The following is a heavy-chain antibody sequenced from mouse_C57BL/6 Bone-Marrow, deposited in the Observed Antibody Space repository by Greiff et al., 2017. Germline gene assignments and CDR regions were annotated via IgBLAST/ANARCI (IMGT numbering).Heavy chain of an antibody. V-gene: IGHV1-42*01. CDR1: GYSFTGYY. J-gene: IGHJ3*01. CDR3: ARGVLLWFAY. D-gene: IGHD1-1*01. CDR2: LNPSTGGT. Sequence: VQLKQSGPELVKPGASVKISCKASGYSFTGYYMNWVKQSPEKSLEWIGELNPSTGGTTYNQKFKAKATLTVDNYSSTAYMQLKSLTSEDSAVYYCARGVLLWFAYWGQGTLVTVSA.